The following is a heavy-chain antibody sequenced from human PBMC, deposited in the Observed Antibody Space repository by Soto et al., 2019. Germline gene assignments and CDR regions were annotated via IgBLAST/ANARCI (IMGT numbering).Heavy chain of an antibody. J-gene: IGHJ4*02. CDR3: ASDRSLGSNWYYYLES. V-gene: IGHV3-48*02. CDR1: GFTFSSRA. D-gene: IGHD3-16*01. CDR2: ISSSSSNI. Sequence: QLVEFGGGLVQPGGSLRLSCTASGFTFSSRAMNWVRQFPGRGLEWVSYISSSSSNIDYADSVKGRFTVSRDNAKNSLYLQMNTLRDEDTAVYYCASDRSLGSNWYYYLESWGQGTLVTVSS.